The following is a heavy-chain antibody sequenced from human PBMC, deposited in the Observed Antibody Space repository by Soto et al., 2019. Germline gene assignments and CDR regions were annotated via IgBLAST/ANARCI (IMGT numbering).Heavy chain of an antibody. J-gene: IGHJ5*01. V-gene: IGHV3-33*01. Sequence: QVELVESGGGVVQPGGSLRLACAASGFTFSSYGMHWVRQAPGKGLAWVAVIWFDGSKEFYAASVEGRFTISRDNSKNMVYLEMNSPRDVDTAVYYCARAVPAAKGWFDSWGQGTLVTVSS. CDR1: GFTFSSYG. CDR2: IWFDGSKE. CDR3: ARAVPAAKGWFDS. D-gene: IGHD2-2*01.